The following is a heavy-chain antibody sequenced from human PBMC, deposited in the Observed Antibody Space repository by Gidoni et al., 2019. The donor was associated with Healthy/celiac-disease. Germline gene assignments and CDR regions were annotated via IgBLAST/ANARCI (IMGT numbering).Heavy chain of an antibody. J-gene: IGHJ6*02. CDR2: IKSKTYGGTT. Sequence: EVQLVESGGGLVKPGGYLRLSCAASGFPFSNAWMSWVRQAPVKVLEWVGRIKSKTYGGTTDYAAPVKGRFTISRDDSKNTLYLQMNSLKTEDTAVYYCTTDSYYYYYGMDVWGQGTTVTVSS. CDR3: TTDSYYYYYGMDV. CDR1: GFPFSNAW. V-gene: IGHV3-15*01.